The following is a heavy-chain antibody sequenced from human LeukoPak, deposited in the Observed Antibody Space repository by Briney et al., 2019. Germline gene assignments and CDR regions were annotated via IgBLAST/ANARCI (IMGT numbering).Heavy chain of an antibody. CDR2: IIPILGIA. CDR1: GGTFSSYA. D-gene: IGHD2-2*01. J-gene: IGHJ6*02. CDR3: ASPVVVPAAMFDYYSYGMDV. Sequence: SVKVSCKASGGTFSSYAISWVRQAPGQGLEWMGRIIPILGIANYAQKFQGRFTITADKSTSTAYMELSSLRSEDTAVYYCASPVVVPAAMFDYYSYGMDVWGQGTTVTVSS. V-gene: IGHV1-69*04.